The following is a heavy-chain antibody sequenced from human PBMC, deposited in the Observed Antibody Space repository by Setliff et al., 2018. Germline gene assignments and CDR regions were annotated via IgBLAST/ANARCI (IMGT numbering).Heavy chain of an antibody. V-gene: IGHV4-61*02. CDR2: IYTSGST. CDR3: ARASYGWGSHYKIKWFDP. CDR1: GGSISSGTYY. J-gene: IGHJ5*02. Sequence: SETLSLTCTVSGGSISSGTYYWSWVRQPAGKGLEWIGRIYTSGSTNYNPSLKSRVTMSLDTSKNQFSLKLTSVTAADTAVYYCARASYGWGSHYKIKWFDPWGQGTLVTVSS. D-gene: IGHD3-10*01.